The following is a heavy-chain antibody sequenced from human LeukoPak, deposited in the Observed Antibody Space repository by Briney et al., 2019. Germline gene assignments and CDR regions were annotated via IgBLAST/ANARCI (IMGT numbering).Heavy chain of an antibody. D-gene: IGHD6-13*01. J-gene: IGHJ4*02. CDR3: ARGDLIAAAGTFDY. CDR1: GYTFTVYY. Sequence: ASVKVSCKASGYTFTVYYMHWVRQAPGQGLEWMGWINPNSGGTNYAQKFQGWVTMTRDTSISTAYMELSRLRSDDTAVYYCARGDLIAAAGTFDYWGQGTLVTVSS. CDR2: INPNSGGT. V-gene: IGHV1-2*04.